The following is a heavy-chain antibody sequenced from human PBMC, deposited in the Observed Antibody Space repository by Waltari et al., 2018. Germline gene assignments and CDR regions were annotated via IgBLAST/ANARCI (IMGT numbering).Heavy chain of an antibody. CDR2: IYHSGST. V-gene: IGHV4-4*02. J-gene: IGHJ6*02. CDR3: ARDLRTNYYYYGMDV. D-gene: IGHD4-17*01. CDR1: GGSISSSNW. Sequence: QVQLQESGPGLVKPSGTLSLTCAVSGGSISSSNWWSWVRQPQGKGLEWIGEIYHSGSTNYNPSLKSVVTISVDKSKNQFSLKLSSVTAADTAVYYCARDLRTNYYYYGMDVWGQGTTVTVSS.